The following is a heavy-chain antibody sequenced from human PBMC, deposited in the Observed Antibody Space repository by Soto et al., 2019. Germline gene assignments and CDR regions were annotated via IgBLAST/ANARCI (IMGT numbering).Heavy chain of an antibody. CDR2: IGSSSSYI. J-gene: IGHJ6*02. V-gene: IGHV3-21*01. Sequence: GALRRSCAAKGVTVDIYDMSWIRQAPGKGLEWISSIGSSSSYIDYADSVKGRFTISRDNTKNELYLQMSSLRAEDAAVYYCARSIYYYESSGYPDYGMDVRGQGTTVTVPS. CDR1: GVTVDIYD. CDR3: ARSIYYYESSGYPDYGMDV. D-gene: IGHD3-22*01.